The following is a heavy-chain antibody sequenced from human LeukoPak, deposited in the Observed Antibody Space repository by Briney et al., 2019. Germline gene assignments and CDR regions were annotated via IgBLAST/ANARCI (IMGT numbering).Heavy chain of an antibody. CDR2: FSWDSDTI. CDR1: RVYFDDYA. CDR3: ARACGGSYSPAGS. J-gene: IGHJ5*02. Sequence: VGSLRLSCAAPRVYFDDYALQWVRQAPGKGLEWGSCFSWDSDTIGYAASVKGRYTITRDNAKSSLYLQMNSLRTDDTAVYYCARACGGSYSPAGSWGQGTLVTVSS. D-gene: IGHD2-15*01. V-gene: IGHV3-9*01.